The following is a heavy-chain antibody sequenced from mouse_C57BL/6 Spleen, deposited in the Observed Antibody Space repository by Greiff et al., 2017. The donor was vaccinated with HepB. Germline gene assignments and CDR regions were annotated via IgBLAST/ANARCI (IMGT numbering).Heavy chain of an antibody. J-gene: IGHJ3*01. CDR2: IYPGSGNT. D-gene: IGHD1-1*01. CDR3: ARRGITTVAPFAD. CDR1: GYTFTDYY. Sequence: QVHVKQSGAELVRPGASVKLSCKASGYTFTDYYINWVKQRPGQGLEWIARIYPGSGNTYYNEKFKGKATLTAEKSSSTAYMQLSSLTSEDSAVYFCARRGITTVAPFADWGQGTLVTVSA. V-gene: IGHV1-76*01.